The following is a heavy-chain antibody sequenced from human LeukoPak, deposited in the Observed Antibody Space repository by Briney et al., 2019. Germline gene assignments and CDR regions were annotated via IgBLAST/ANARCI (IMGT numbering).Heavy chain of an antibody. J-gene: IGHJ4*02. V-gene: IGHV4-34*01. CDR1: GGSFIGYY. D-gene: IGHD3-22*01. CDR2: INHSGST. CDR3: ARIPYYYDSSGYYYFSFDY. Sequence: PETLSLTCAVSGGSFIGYYWSCIRQPPGKGLEWIGEINHSGSTNYNPSLTSRVTISVDTSKNQFSLKLSSVTAADTAVYYCARIPYYYDSSGYYYFSFDYWGQGTLVTVSS.